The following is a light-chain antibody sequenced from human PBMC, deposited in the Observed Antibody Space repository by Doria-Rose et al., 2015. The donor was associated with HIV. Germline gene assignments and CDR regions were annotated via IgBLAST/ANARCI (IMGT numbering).Light chain of an antibody. V-gene: IGKV1-8*01. CDR2: AAS. CDR1: QDISNY. CDR3: QQYYSYPPT. J-gene: IGKJ1*01. Sequence: AIRMTQSPSSLSASTGDRVTITCRASQDISNYLAWYQQKPGKAPKLLIYAASTLQSGVPPRFSGSGSGTGFTLTISYLQSEDFATYYCQQYYSYPPTFGQGAKVEVK.